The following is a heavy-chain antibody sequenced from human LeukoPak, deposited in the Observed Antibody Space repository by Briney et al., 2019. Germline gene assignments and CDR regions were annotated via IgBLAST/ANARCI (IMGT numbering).Heavy chain of an antibody. D-gene: IGHD1-26*01. CDR3: AKVGATSGGGLAS. V-gene: IGHV3-53*01. CDR2: MYTGGTT. CDR1: GFTDSGIH. J-gene: IGHJ5*01. Sequence: PGGSLTLSCSASGFTDSGIHMSWVRQAPGEALEWVSAMYTGGTTYHADSVTGRCTVSRATSRNTLFRHMNSLRAEDTAVYYCAKVGATSGGGLASWGQGTLVIVSS.